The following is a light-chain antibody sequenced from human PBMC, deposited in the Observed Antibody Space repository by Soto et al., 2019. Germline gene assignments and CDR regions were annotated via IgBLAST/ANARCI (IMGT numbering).Light chain of an antibody. CDR2: AAS. J-gene: IGKJ3*01. CDR1: QGIGNY. V-gene: IGKV1-17*01. CDR3: LQHSSYPFT. Sequence: QLTQSPPSLSASVGDRVTITCRASQGIGNYLGWYQQKPGKAPKRLIYAASSLQGGVPSRFSGSGSGTEFTLTISSLQPEDFAAYYCLQHSSYPFTFGPGTKVDIK.